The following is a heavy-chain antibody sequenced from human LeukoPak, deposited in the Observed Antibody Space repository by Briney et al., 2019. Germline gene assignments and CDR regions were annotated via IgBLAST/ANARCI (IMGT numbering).Heavy chain of an antibody. Sequence: SGTLSLTCAVSGGSISSSNWWSWVRQPPGKGLEWIGEIYHSGSTNYNPSLKSRVTISVDTSKNQFSLKLSSVTAADTAVYYCARVSAVVTPHAFDIWGQGTMVTVSS. D-gene: IGHD4-23*01. V-gene: IGHV4-4*02. CDR2: IYHSGST. CDR3: ARVSAVVTPHAFDI. J-gene: IGHJ3*02. CDR1: GGSISSSNW.